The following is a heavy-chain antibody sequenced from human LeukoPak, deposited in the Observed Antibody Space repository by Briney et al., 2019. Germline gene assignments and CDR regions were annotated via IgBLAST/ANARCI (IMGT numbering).Heavy chain of an antibody. D-gene: IGHD6-13*01. CDR3: ATPYLAALEAQYYFDY. CDR1: GYTLTELS. J-gene: IGHJ4*02. CDR2: FDPEDGET. Sequence: ASVKVSCKVSGYTLTELSMHWVRQAPGKGLEWMGGFDPEDGETFYAQKFQGRVTMTEDTSTDTAYKELSSLRSEDTAVYYCATPYLAALEAQYYFDYWGQGTLVTVSS. V-gene: IGHV1-24*01.